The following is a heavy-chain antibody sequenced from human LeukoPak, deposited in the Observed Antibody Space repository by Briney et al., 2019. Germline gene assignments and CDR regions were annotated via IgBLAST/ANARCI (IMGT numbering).Heavy chain of an antibody. CDR2: IFHSGRT. J-gene: IGHJ6*03. D-gene: IGHD3-9*01. CDR1: GGSIRDNNYY. CDR3: GRLLSYDILPDNYYKYYMDV. V-gene: IGHV4-39*01. Sequence: SETLSLTCTVSGGSIRDNNYYWGWIRQPPGKGLEWIGGIFHSGRTFYNPSLRSRVSMSVDTSKKQIALTVSSVTAADTAVYYWGRLLSYDILPDNYYKYYMDVWAKGATVTVSS.